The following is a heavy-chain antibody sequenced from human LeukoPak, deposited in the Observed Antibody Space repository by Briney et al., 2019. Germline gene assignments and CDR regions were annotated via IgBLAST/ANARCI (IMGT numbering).Heavy chain of an antibody. D-gene: IGHD5-18*01. Sequence: GGSLRLSCKGPGYSFTSYWIGWVRQMPGKGLEWMGIIYPGDSDTRYSPSFQGQVTISADESISTAYLQWSSLKASDTAMYYRASIQDTAMVGWYWGQGTLVTVSS. CDR3: ASIQDTAMVGWY. CDR2: IYPGDSDT. CDR1: GYSFTSYW. J-gene: IGHJ4*02. V-gene: IGHV5-51*01.